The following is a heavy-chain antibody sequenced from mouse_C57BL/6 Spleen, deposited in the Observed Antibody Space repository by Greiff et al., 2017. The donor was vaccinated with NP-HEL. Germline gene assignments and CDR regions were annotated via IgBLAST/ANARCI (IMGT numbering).Heavy chain of an antibody. CDR3: ARELYEPSAMDY. CDR2: IYPGDGDT. CDR1: GYAFSSYW. D-gene: IGHD2-12*01. V-gene: IGHV1-80*01. Sequence: QVQLQQSGAELVKPGASVKISCKASGYAFSSYWMNWVKQRPGKGLEWIGQIYPGDGDTNYNGKFKGKATLTADKSSSTAYMQLSSLTSEDSAVYFCARELYEPSAMDYWGQGTSVTVSS. J-gene: IGHJ4*01.